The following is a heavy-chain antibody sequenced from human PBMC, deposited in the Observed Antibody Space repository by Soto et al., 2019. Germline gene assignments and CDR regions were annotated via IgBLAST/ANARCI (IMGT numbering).Heavy chain of an antibody. V-gene: IGHV4-59*01. D-gene: IGHD3-10*01. CDR3: ARVRGYGSGSYVAYYYGMDV. CDR2: IYYSGST. CDR1: GGSMRSYY. Sequence: PSETLALTCAVSGGSMRSYYWSWIRQPPGKGLEWIGYIYYSGSTNYNPSLKSRVTISVDTSKNQFSLKLSSVTAADTAVYYCARVRGYGSGSYVAYYYGMDVWGQGTTVTVSS. J-gene: IGHJ6*02.